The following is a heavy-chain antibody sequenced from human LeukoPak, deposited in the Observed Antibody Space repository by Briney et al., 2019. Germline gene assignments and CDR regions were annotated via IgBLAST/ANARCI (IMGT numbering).Heavy chain of an antibody. V-gene: IGHV3-30-3*01. Sequence: GRSLRLSCAASGFTFSSYAMHWVRQAPGKGLEWVAIISYDGSDEYYVDSVKGRFTISRDNSKNTLNLQMNSLRAEDTAVYYCARASPQIHNYGMDVWGQGTTVTVSS. CDR2: ISYDGSDE. J-gene: IGHJ6*02. CDR1: GFTFSSYA. CDR3: ARASPQIHNYGMDV.